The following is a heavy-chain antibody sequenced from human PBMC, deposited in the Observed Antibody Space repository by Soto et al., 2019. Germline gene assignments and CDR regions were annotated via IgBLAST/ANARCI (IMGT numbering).Heavy chain of an antibody. CDR3: ARADYGDNQKRPGPIDY. D-gene: IGHD4-17*01. Sequence: PGGSLRLSCAASGFTFSSYSMNWVRQAPGKGLEWVSSISSSSSYIYYADSVKGRFTISRDNAKNSLYLQMNSLRAEDTAVYYCARADYGDNQKRPGPIDYWGQGTLVTVSS. J-gene: IGHJ4*02. CDR2: ISSSSSYI. CDR1: GFTFSSYS. V-gene: IGHV3-21*01.